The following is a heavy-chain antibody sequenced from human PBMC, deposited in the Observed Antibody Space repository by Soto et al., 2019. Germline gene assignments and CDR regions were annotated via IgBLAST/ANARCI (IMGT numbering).Heavy chain of an antibody. D-gene: IGHD3-10*01. J-gene: IGHJ4*02. Sequence: GGSLRLSCAASGFTVSSNYMSWVRQAPGKGLEWVSVIYSGGSTYYADSVKGRFTISRHNSKNTLYLQMNSLRAEDTAVYYCARSLRGAFKEDYFDYWGQGTLVTVSS. CDR2: IYSGGST. V-gene: IGHV3-53*04. CDR3: ARSLRGAFKEDYFDY. CDR1: GFTVSSNY.